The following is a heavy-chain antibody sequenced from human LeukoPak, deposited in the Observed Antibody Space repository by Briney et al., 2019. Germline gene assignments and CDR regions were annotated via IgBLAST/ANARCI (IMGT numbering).Heavy chain of an antibody. CDR3: TRLPIVGATNWFDP. CDR1: GFTFSGSA. CDR2: IRSKANSYAT. V-gene: IGHV3-73*01. Sequence: GGSLSLSCAASGFTFSGSAMHWVRQASGKGLEWVGRIRSKANSYATAYAASVKGRFTISRDDSKNTAYLQMNSLKTEDTAVYYCTRLPIVGATNWFDPWGQGTLVTVSS. J-gene: IGHJ5*02. D-gene: IGHD1-26*01.